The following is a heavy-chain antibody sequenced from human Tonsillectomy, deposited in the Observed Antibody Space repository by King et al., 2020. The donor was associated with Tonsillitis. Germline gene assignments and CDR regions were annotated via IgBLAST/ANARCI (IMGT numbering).Heavy chain of an antibody. J-gene: IGHJ5*02. CDR3: TRDGGNGWYSDH. D-gene: IGHD6-19*01. V-gene: IGHV3-7*01. CDR1: GLRFSDNW. CDR2: IEEDENKE. Sequence: VQLVESGGGVVQPGGSLRLSCAVSGLRFSDNWMSWVRQAPGKGLEWVASIEEDENKEYILDSVKGRFTISGDNTKNSVLLQMNSLRAEDTAVYYCTRDGGNGWYSDHWGQGTLVTVAS.